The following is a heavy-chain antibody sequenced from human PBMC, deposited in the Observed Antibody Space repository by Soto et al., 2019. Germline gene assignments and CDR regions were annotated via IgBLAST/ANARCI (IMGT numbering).Heavy chain of an antibody. D-gene: IGHD3-3*01. J-gene: IGHJ6*02. CDR3: ARHSAASYFGVVTPIYYYGMDV. Sequence: SETLSLTCTVSGGSISSSSYYWGWIRQPPGKGLEWIGSIYYSGSTYYNPSLKRRVTISVDTSKNQFSLKLSSVTAADTAVYYCARHSAASYFGVVTPIYYYGMDVWGQGTTVTVSS. CDR2: IYYSGST. CDR1: GGSISSSSYY. V-gene: IGHV4-39*01.